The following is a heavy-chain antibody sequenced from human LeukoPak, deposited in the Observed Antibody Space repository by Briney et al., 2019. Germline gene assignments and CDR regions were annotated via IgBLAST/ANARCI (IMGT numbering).Heavy chain of an antibody. CDR1: GYSFTSYR. CDR2: VDRSDSYT. V-gene: IGHV5-10-1*01. J-gene: IGHJ4*02. D-gene: IGHD6-19*01. Sequence: GESLKISGKRSGYSFTSYRMSWVRQMPGKGLELMGRVDRSDSYTSYSPSFQGSGTNSTDKSIRTTYLQWSSLKASDTSMYYCARDSQRAVAANYWGQGTLVTVSS. CDR3: ARDSQRAVAANY.